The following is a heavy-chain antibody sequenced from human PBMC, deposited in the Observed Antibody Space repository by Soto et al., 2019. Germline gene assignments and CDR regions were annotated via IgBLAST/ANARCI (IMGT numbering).Heavy chain of an antibody. CDR1: GFTFSSYA. CDR3: AQGGYSSGWPLDY. Sequence: QVQLVESGGGVVQPGRSLRLSCAASGFTFSSYAMHWVRQAPGKGLEWVAVISYDGSNKYYADSVKGRFTISRDNSTNTPYPQMISLGAADTAGDYCAQGGYSSGWPLDYWGQGTLVTVSS. V-gene: IGHV3-30-3*01. J-gene: IGHJ4*02. CDR2: ISYDGSNK. D-gene: IGHD6-19*01.